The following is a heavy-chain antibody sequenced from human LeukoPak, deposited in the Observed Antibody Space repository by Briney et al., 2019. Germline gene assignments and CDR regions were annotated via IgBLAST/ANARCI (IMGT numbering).Heavy chain of an antibody. Sequence: PGGSLRLSCAASGFTFSSYAMHWVRQAPGKGLEWVAVISYDGSNKYYADSVKGRFTISRDNSKNTLYLQMNSLRAEDTAVYYCARLSIAAASGGDYWGQGTLVTVSS. V-gene: IGHV3-30-3*01. CDR3: ARLSIAAASGGDY. J-gene: IGHJ4*02. D-gene: IGHD6-6*01. CDR1: GFTFSSYA. CDR2: ISYDGSNK.